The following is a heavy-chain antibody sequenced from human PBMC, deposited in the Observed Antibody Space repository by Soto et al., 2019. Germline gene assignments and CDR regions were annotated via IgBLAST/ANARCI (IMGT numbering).Heavy chain of an antibody. D-gene: IGHD3-10*01. CDR3: ARAQVTMVRGIYFDY. J-gene: IGHJ4*02. V-gene: IGHV4-30-2*01. CDR1: GGSTTSGGYS. CDR2: ISHSGST. Sequence: QLQLQESGSGLVKPSQTLSLTCAVSGGSTTSGGYSWGWIRQPPGKGLEWIGYISHSGSTYYNPSLKSRVTISVDRSKNQFSLKLSSVTAADTAVYYCARAQVTMVRGIYFDYWGQGTLVTVSS.